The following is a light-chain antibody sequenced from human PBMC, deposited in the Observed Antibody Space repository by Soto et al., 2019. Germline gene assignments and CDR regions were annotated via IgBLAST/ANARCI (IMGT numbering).Light chain of an antibody. J-gene: IGKJ5*01. CDR3: QQYNSYRIT. CDR1: QSISSW. Sequence: DIQMTQSPSSLSSSVGDRVTITCRASQSISSWLAWYQQKPGKAPKLLIYDASSLESGVPSRFSGSGSGTEFTLTISSLQHDDFATYYCQQYNSYRITFGQGTRLEIK. CDR2: DAS. V-gene: IGKV1-5*01.